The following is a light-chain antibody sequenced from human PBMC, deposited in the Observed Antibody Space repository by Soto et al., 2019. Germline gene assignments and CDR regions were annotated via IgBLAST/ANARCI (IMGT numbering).Light chain of an antibody. V-gene: IGKV3-15*01. CDR2: GPS. CDR1: QSVGSS. Sequence: EIVMKQSPATLSVSPGERATLSCRASQSVGSSLAWYQQRPGQAPRLLIYGPSTRATGIPARFSGSGSGTDFTLTISSLQSEDFAVYYCQQRSNWPPITFGQGTRLEIK. CDR3: QQRSNWPPIT. J-gene: IGKJ5*01.